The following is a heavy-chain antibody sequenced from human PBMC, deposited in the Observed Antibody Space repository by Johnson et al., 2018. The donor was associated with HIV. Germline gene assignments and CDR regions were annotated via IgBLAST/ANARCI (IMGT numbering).Heavy chain of an antibody. V-gene: IGHV3-30-3*01. CDR1: GFTFSSYA. Sequence: QVQLVESGGGVVQPGRSLRLSCAASGFTFSSYAMHWVRQAPGKGLEWVAVISYDGSNKYYADSVKGRFTISRDNSKNTLYLQMNSLRAEDTAVYYCARAGKQWLADAFDIWGQGTMVTVSS. J-gene: IGHJ3*02. CDR2: ISYDGSNK. CDR3: ARAGKQWLADAFDI. D-gene: IGHD6-19*01.